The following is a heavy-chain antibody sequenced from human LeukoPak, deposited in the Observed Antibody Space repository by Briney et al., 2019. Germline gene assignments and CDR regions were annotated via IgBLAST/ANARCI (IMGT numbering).Heavy chain of an antibody. J-gene: IGHJ4*02. CDR3: ARPRDSGWSKTWDY. CDR1: AFTFRTYW. CDR2: IKQDGSEK. D-gene: IGHD6-13*01. Sequence: PGGSLRLSCEGSAFTFRTYWITWVRQAPGKWLEWVANIKQDGSEKYYVDSVKGRLTISRDNAQNSLYLQMNSLRAEDTAVYYCARPRDSGWSKTWDYWGQGTLVTVSS. V-gene: IGHV3-7*03.